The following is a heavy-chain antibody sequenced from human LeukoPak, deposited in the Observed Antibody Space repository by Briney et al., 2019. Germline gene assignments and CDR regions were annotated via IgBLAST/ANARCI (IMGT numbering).Heavy chain of an antibody. Sequence: SETLSLTCAVYGGSFSGYYWSWIRQPPGKGLEWIGEINHSGSTNYNPSLKSRVTISVDTSKNQFSLKLSSVTAADTAVYYCARGGLIPHDYGDPFDYWGRGTLVTVSS. CDR2: INHSGST. V-gene: IGHV4-34*01. D-gene: IGHD4-17*01. CDR1: GGSFSGYY. J-gene: IGHJ4*02. CDR3: ARGGLIPHDYGDPFDY.